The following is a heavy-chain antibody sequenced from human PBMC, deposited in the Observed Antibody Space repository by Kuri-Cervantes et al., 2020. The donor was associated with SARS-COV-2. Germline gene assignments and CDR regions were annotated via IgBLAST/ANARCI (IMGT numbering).Heavy chain of an antibody. J-gene: IGHJ4*02. CDR2: IYHSGST. CDR3: ARVAAAGTGGDY. Sequence: SETLSLTCTVSGGSISSGYYWGWIRQPPGKGLEWIGSIYHSGSTYYNPSLKSRVTISVDTSKNQFSLKLSSVTAADTAVYYCARVAAAGTGGDYWGQGTLVTVSS. D-gene: IGHD6-13*01. V-gene: IGHV4-38-2*02. CDR1: GGSISSGYY.